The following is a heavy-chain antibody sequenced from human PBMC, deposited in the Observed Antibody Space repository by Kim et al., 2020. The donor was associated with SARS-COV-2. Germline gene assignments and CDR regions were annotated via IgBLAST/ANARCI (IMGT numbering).Heavy chain of an antibody. D-gene: IGHD1-26*01. Sequence: GGSLRLSCAASGFTFSSYAMHWVRQAPGKGLEWVAVISYDGSNKYYADSVKGRFTISRDNSKNTLYLQMNSLRAEDTAVYYCARAGWIVGATDDYWGQGTLVTVSS. J-gene: IGHJ4*02. CDR2: ISYDGSNK. V-gene: IGHV3-30*04. CDR3: ARAGWIVGATDDY. CDR1: GFTFSSYA.